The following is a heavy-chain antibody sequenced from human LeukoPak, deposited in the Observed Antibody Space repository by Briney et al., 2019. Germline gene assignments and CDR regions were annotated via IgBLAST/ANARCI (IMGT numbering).Heavy chain of an antibody. CDR1: GESVSGFH. CDR3: ATVTDPRYNYFDP. V-gene: IGHV4-34*01. D-gene: IGHD2-21*02. Sequence: SETLSLTCGVYGESVSGFHWSWIRQPPGKGLEWIGEINESGTVSYNPSLMSRVTISIDTSKNHLSLKLSSVTAADTAVYYCATVTDPRYNYFDPWGQGTLVTVSS. J-gene: IGHJ5*02. CDR2: INESGTV.